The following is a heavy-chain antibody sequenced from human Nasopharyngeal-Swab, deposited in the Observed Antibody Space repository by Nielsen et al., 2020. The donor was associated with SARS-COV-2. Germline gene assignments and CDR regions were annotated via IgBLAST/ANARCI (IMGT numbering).Heavy chain of an antibody. CDR3: AAAIWFGELLGSY. CDR2: ISSSGSTI. V-gene: IGHV3-11*01. D-gene: IGHD3-10*01. CDR1: GFTFSDYY. Sequence: LSLTCAASGFTFSDYYMSWIRQAPGKGLEWVSYISSSGSTIYYADSVKGRFTISRDNAKNSLYLQMNSLRAEDTAVYYCAAAIWFGELLGSYWGQGTLVTSPQ. J-gene: IGHJ4*02.